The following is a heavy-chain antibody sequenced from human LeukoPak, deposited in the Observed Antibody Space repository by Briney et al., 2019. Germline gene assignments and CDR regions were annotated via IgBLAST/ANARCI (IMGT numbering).Heavy chain of an antibody. Sequence: ASVKVSCKASGYTFTSYGISWVRQAPGQGLEWMRWISAYNGNTNYAQKLQGRVTMTTDTSTSTAYMELRSLRSDDTAVYYCARDSYDILTGSPYGMDVWGKGTTVTVSS. CDR3: ARDSYDILTGSPYGMDV. V-gene: IGHV1-18*04. D-gene: IGHD3-9*01. CDR1: GYTFTSYG. J-gene: IGHJ6*04. CDR2: ISAYNGNT.